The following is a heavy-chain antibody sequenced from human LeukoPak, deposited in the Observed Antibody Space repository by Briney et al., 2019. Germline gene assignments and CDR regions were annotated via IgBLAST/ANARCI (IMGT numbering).Heavy chain of an antibody. CDR2: IYHSGST. CDR3: ARVMITMVRGVIIPPWFDP. J-gene: IGHJ5*02. Sequence: SETLSLTCTVSGYSISGGYYWGWIRQPPGKGLEWIGSIYHSGSTYYNPSLKSRVTISVDTSKNQFSLKLSSVTAADTAVYYCARVMITMVRGVIIPPWFDPWGQGTLVTVSS. V-gene: IGHV4-38-2*02. D-gene: IGHD3-10*01. CDR1: GYSISGGYY.